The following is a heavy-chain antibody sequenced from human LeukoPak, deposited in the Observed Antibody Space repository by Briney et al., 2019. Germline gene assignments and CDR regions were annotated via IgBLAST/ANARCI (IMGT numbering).Heavy chain of an antibody. CDR2: IYYSGST. CDR1: GGSISSYY. D-gene: IGHD2-15*01. Sequence: SETLSLTCTVSGGSISSYYWSWIRQPPGQGLEWIGYIYYSGSTNYNPSLKSRVTISVDTSKNQFSLKLSSVTAADTAVYYCARDGRELYGMDVWGQGTTVTVSS. J-gene: IGHJ6*02. V-gene: IGHV4-59*01. CDR3: ARDGRELYGMDV.